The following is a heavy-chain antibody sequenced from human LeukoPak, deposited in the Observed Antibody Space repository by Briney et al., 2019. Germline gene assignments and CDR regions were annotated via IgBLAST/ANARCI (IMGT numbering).Heavy chain of an antibody. J-gene: IGHJ6*03. V-gene: IGHV3-30*02. CDR2: VRYDGGNK. CDR1: GFTFSSYGNYG. Sequence: GGSLRLSCAASGFTFSSYGNYGMHWVRQGPGKGLECVAFVRYDGGNKYYRDSVQGRFTISRDNYKNTLYLQMNSLTLEDTAVYYCAKDPRSQLWYRRDFNHFYMDVWGKGTTVIVSS. CDR3: AKDPRSQLWYRRDFNHFYMDV. D-gene: IGHD5-24*01.